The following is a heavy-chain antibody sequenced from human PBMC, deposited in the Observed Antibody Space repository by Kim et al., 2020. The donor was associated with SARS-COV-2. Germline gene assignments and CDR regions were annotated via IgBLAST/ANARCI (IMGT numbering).Heavy chain of an antibody. Sequence: SETLSLTCTVSGGSMRNYHWSWIRQPPGKGLEWIGNIYYSGNTNYNHSLKSRVTILIDTSKQKFSLKVRFVTAADTAVYYCARLPDYWGQRTLVTVSS. CDR3: ARLPDY. J-gene: IGHJ4*02. CDR2: IYYSGNT. CDR1: GGSMRNYH. V-gene: IGHV4-59*01.